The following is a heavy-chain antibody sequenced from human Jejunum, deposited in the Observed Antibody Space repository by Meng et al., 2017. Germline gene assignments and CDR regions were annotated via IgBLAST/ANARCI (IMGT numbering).Heavy chain of an antibody. Sequence: VYFRQWGADLLKPSGTLSLPSRDYGGAFWVYYCGWIRQAPGKGLDWIGDIDHSGSTNYNPSLKNRVTISVDTSRNQISLNLNSVTAADTAVYYCARGGDPRAYYFDYWGQGNLVTVSS. V-gene: IGHV4-34*01. CDR2: IDHSGST. CDR3: ARGGDPRAYYFDY. D-gene: IGHD3-10*01. CDR1: GGAFWVYY. J-gene: IGHJ4*02.